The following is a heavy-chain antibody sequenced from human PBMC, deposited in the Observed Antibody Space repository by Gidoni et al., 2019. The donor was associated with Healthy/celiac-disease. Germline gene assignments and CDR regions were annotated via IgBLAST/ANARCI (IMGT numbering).Heavy chain of an antibody. J-gene: IGHJ5*02. CDR2: INAGNGNT. Sequence: QVQLVQSGAEVKKPGASVKVSCKASGYTFTSYAMHWVRQAPGQRLEWMGWINAGNGNTKYSQKFQGRVTITRDTSASTAYMELSSLRSEDTAVYYCARVRRPTVTTTNWFDPWGQGTLVTVSS. D-gene: IGHD4-17*01. CDR3: ARVRRPTVTTTNWFDP. V-gene: IGHV1-3*01. CDR1: GYTFTSYA.